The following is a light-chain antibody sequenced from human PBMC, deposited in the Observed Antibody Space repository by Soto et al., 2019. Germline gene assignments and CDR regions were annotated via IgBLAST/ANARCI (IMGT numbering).Light chain of an antibody. V-gene: IGKV3-11*01. CDR2: DAS. J-gene: IGKJ5*01. CDR3: QQRSNWT. CDR1: QSVDSY. Sequence: EIVLTQSPVTLSLSPGERATLSCRASQSVDSYLAWYQQKPGQAPRLLIYDASNRATGIPARFSGSGSGTDFTLTISSLEPEDFAVYYCQQRSNWTFGQGTRLEIK.